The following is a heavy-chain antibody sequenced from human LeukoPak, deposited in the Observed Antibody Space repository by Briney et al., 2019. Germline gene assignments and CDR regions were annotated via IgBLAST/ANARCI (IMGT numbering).Heavy chain of an antibody. CDR2: IYYSGST. D-gene: IGHD7-27*01. Sequence: TSETLSLTCTVSGGSISSYYWSWIRQPPGKGLEWIGYIYYSGSTNYNPSLKSRVTISVDTSKNQFSLKLSSVTAADTAVYYCAREENWGYFDYWGQGTLVTVSS. CDR3: AREENWGYFDY. CDR1: GGSISSYY. J-gene: IGHJ4*02. V-gene: IGHV4-59*01.